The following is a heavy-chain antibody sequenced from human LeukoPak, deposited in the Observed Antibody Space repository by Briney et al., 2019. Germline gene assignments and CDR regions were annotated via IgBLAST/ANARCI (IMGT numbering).Heavy chain of an antibody. Sequence: ASVKVSCKASGYTFTSYGISWVRQAPGQGLEWMGWISAYNGNTNYAQKLQGRVTMTTDTSTSTAYMELRSLRSDDTAVYYCARELNFRGYGQLVPSPIVYWGQGTLVTVSS. CDR3: ARELNFRGYGQLVPSPIVY. J-gene: IGHJ4*02. D-gene: IGHD6-13*01. CDR1: GYTFTSYG. CDR2: ISAYNGNT. V-gene: IGHV1-18*01.